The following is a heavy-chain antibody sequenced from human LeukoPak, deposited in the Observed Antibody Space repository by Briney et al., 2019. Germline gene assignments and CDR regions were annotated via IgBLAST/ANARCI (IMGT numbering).Heavy chain of an antibody. Sequence: GGSLRLSCAASGFTVSSNHMSWVRQAPGKGLEWVSVIYSGGSTYYADSVKGRFTISRDNSKNTLYLQMNSLRAEDTAVYYCARSTSSEYDIYHFDYWGQGTLVTVSS. V-gene: IGHV3-53*01. J-gene: IGHJ4*02. CDR2: IYSGGST. D-gene: IGHD3-9*01. CDR1: GFTVSSNH. CDR3: ARSTSSEYDIYHFDY.